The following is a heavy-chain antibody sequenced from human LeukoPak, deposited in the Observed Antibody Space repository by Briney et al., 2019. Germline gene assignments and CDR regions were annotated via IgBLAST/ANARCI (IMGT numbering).Heavy chain of an antibody. CDR1: GDSIRSYY. D-gene: IGHD6-13*01. J-gene: IGHJ4*02. V-gene: IGHV4-4*07. Sequence: SETLSLTCTVSGDSIRSYYWSWIRQPAGKGLEWIGRVYTSGSPNYNPSLKSRVTLSIDTSKNQFSLKLSSVTAADTAVYYCARGAAAGDYWGQGTLVTVSS. CDR3: ARGAAAGDY. CDR2: VYTSGSP.